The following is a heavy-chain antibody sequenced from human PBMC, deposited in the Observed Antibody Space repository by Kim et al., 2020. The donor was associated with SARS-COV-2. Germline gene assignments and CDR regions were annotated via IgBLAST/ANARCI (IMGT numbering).Heavy chain of an antibody. V-gene: IGHV4-4*02. CDR2: IYHSGST. Sequence: SETLSLTCAVSGGSISSSNWWSWVRQPPGKGLEWIGEIYHSGSTNYNPSLKSRVTISVDKSKNQFSLKLSSVTAADTAVYYCARGSSSWSYYYYYGMDVWGQGTTVTVSS. D-gene: IGHD6-13*01. CDR1: GGSISSSNW. CDR3: ARGSSSWSYYYYYGMDV. J-gene: IGHJ6*02.